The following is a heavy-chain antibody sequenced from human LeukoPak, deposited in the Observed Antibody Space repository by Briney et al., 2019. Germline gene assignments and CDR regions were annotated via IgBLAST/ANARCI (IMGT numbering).Heavy chain of an antibody. Sequence: GGSLRLSCAASGFTFSSYGMSWVRQAPGKGLEWVANIKQDRSEKYYADSVKGRFPISRDNPKNSPYLQRNSMSAEDTAGYYCARDFREITMLVVVPQTTYGMDVWGQGTTVTVSS. V-gene: IGHV3-7*01. CDR2: IKQDRSEK. CDR1: GFTFSSYG. D-gene: IGHD3-22*01. CDR3: ARDFREITMLVVVPQTTYGMDV. J-gene: IGHJ6*02.